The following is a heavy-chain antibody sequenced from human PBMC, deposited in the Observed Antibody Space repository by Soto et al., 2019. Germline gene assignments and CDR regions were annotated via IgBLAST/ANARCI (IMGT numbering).Heavy chain of an antibody. CDR2: ISSTVRTI. J-gene: IGHJ5*02. D-gene: IGHD1-26*01. V-gene: IGHV3-11*01. Sequence: EGSLRLSCAASGFSFSDYYMTWIRQAPGKGLEWVSYISSTVRTIYEADSVKGRFTISRDTAKHSLYLQMNSLRAEDTDVYYCARLSSNYWPFDAWGQGTMVTVS. CDR3: ARLSSNYWPFDA. CDR1: GFSFSDYY.